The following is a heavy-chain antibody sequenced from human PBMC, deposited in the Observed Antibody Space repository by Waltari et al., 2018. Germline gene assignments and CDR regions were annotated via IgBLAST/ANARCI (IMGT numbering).Heavy chain of an antibody. Sequence: LQLQESGSGLVKPSQTLSLFSGVSGGSIRSGGYPWNWIRQPPGKGLEWIGYVYHSGSTYYNPSLKSRVTISLDRSNNQFSLKLSSATAADTAVYYCATTYCTSFSCPAALDNWGQGTLVTVSS. CDR3: ATTYCTSFSCPAALDN. CDR1: GGSIRSGGYP. J-gene: IGHJ4*02. V-gene: IGHV4-30-2*01. CDR2: VYHSGST. D-gene: IGHD2-8*01.